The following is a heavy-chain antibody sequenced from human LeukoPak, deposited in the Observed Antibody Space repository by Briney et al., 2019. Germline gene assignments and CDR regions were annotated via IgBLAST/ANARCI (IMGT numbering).Heavy chain of an antibody. Sequence: SVKVSCKASGGTFSIYAISWVRQAPGQGLEWMGRIIPILGIANYAQKFQGRVTITADKSTSTAYMELSSLRSEDTAMYYCARESYSGNPYFDYWGQGTLVTVSS. D-gene: IGHD4-23*01. J-gene: IGHJ4*02. CDR1: GGTFSIYA. CDR3: ARESYSGNPYFDY. CDR2: IIPILGIA. V-gene: IGHV1-69*04.